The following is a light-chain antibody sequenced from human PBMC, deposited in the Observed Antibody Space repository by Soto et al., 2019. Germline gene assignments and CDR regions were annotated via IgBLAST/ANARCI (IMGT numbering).Light chain of an antibody. J-gene: IGKJ4*01. V-gene: IGKV1-9*01. CDR3: QQLNSYPSST. CDR2: AAS. CDR1: QGFNSY. Sequence: IQFTQSPSSLSASVAHRVNITFRAIQGFNSYLAWYQQKPGKAPKLLIYAASTLQSGVPSRFSGSRSGTDFTLTISSLQPEDFATYYCQQLNSYPSSTFGGGTKVDIK.